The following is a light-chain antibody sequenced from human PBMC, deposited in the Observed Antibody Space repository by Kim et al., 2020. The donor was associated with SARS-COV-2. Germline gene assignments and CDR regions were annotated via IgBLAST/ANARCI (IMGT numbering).Light chain of an antibody. Sequence: SYELTQPPSVSVSPGQTASITCSGDNLGEKYACWYQQKPGQSPVLVIYQDTKRPSGIPERFSGSNSGNTATLTISGTQAMDEADYYCQAWDSSVVFGGGTQLTVL. CDR1: NLGEKY. J-gene: IGLJ2*01. V-gene: IGLV3-1*01. CDR3: QAWDSSVV. CDR2: QDT.